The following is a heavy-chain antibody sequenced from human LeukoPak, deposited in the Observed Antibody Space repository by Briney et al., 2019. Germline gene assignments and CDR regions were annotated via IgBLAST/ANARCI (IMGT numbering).Heavy chain of an antibody. CDR1: GFIFSRYW. CDR3: ARAPARARLDY. J-gene: IGHJ4*02. Sequence: GGSLRLSCAASGFIFSRYWVYWVRQAPGKGLEWVASIKLDGSEQYYVDSVKGRFTISRDNAKSSLYLQMNSLRADDTAVYFCARAPARARLDYWGQGTLVTVSS. D-gene: IGHD6-6*01. CDR2: IKLDGSEQ. V-gene: IGHV3-7*01.